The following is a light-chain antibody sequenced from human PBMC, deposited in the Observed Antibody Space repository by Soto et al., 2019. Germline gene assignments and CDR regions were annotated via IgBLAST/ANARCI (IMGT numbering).Light chain of an antibody. J-gene: IGLJ2*01. Sequence: QSVLTQPPSASETPGQRVTISCSGSSSNIGTNTVNCYQHLPGTAPQLLIYRDNQRASGVPDRLSGSKSGTSASLAISGLQSEDEADYYCAGWDDSLNGVVFGGGTKLTVL. V-gene: IGLV1-44*01. CDR2: RDN. CDR1: SSNIGTNT. CDR3: AGWDDSLNGVV.